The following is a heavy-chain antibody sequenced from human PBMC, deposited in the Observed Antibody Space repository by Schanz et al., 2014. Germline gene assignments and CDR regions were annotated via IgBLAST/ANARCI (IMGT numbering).Heavy chain of an antibody. CDR2: IYTSGST. D-gene: IGHD3-16*01. CDR1: GGSISSGSYY. CDR3: ARVGRNSYGFTSRFDA. J-gene: IGHJ5*02. Sequence: QVQLQESGPGLVKPSQTLSLTCTVSGGSISSGSYYWSWIRQPAGKGLEWIGRIYTSGSTNYNPSLKSRVTISVDTSKNQFSLKVTSVTAADTAMYYCARVGRNSYGFTSRFDAWGQGTLXAVSS. V-gene: IGHV4-61*02.